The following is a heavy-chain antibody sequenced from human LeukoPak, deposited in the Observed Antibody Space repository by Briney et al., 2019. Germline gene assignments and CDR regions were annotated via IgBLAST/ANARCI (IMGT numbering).Heavy chain of an antibody. J-gene: IGHJ4*02. Sequence: GGSLRLSCAASGFTFSTYPMHWVRPAPGKGLEWVSGISGDGADYYADSVKGRFTISRDNSKNTLYLQMNSLRAEDTAVYYCAKRPTSSTSQRYFDYWGQGTLVTVSS. V-gene: IGHV3-23*01. CDR1: GFTFSTYP. CDR3: AKRPTSSTSQRYFDY. D-gene: IGHD2-2*01. CDR2: ISGDGAD.